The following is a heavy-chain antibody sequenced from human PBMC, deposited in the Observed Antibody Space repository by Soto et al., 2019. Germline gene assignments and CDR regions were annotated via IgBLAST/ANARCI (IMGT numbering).Heavy chain of an antibody. D-gene: IGHD5-12*01. CDR1: GFTFSSYG. Sequence: GGSLRLSCAASGFTFSSYGMHWVRQAPGKGLEWVAVIWYDESNKYYADSVKGRFTLSRDNVKKTLYLQMNSLRVEGTAVYYCARKQLIYSGNQIDYWGQGTLVTVSS. CDR2: IWYDESNK. V-gene: IGHV3-33*01. CDR3: ARKQLIYSGNQIDY. J-gene: IGHJ4*02.